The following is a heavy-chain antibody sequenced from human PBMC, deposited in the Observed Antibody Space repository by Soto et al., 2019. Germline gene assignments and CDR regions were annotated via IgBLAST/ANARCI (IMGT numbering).Heavy chain of an antibody. D-gene: IGHD6-25*01. Sequence: DVQLVESGGGLVQPGGSLRLSCAASGFTFNSYNMNWVRQAPGKGLEWVSYISGSSATIYYADSVKGRFTIFRDNAKNSLYLQMNSLRDEDTAVYYCARDDSSRYPYYFDYWGQGTLVTVSS. CDR3: ARDDSSRYPYYFDY. CDR1: GFTFNSYN. V-gene: IGHV3-48*02. CDR2: ISGSSATI. J-gene: IGHJ4*02.